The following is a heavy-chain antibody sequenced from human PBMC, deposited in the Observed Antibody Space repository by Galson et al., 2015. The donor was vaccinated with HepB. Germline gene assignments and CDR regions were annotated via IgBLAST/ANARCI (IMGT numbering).Heavy chain of an antibody. CDR2: IKSKTDGGTT. V-gene: IGHV3-15*01. CDR3: TTDRSLLLWFGELPGGVDY. Sequence: SLRLSCAAPGFTFSNAWMSWVRQAPGKGLEWVGRIKSKTDGGTTDYAAPVKGRFTISRDDSKNTLYLQMNSLKTEDTAVYYCTTDRSLLLWFGELPGGVDYWGQGTLVTVSS. D-gene: IGHD3-10*01. J-gene: IGHJ4*02. CDR1: GFTFSNAW.